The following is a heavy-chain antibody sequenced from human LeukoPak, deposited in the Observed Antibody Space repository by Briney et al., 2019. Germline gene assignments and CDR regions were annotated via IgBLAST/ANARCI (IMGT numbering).Heavy chain of an antibody. CDR1: GFTFSSYA. V-gene: IGHV3-23*01. CDR3: AKDGVSGSYRNWFDP. Sequence: GGSLRLSCAASGFTFSSYAMSWVRQAPGKGLEWVSAISGSGGSTYYADSVKGRFTISRDNSKNTLYLQMNSLRAEDTAVYYCAKDGVSGSYRNWFDPWGQGTLVTVSS. D-gene: IGHD1-26*01. CDR2: ISGSGGST. J-gene: IGHJ5*02.